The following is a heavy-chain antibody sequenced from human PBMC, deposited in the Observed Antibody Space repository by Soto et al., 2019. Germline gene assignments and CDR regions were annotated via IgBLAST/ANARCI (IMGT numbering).Heavy chain of an antibody. CDR1: GDSISNSRFY. Sequence: SETLSFTCSVSGDSISNSRFYWAWIRQPPGEGLEWIGSIYHTGNAYYNPSLKSRVTISVDTSKNQFSLKLTSVTAADAALYYCARDFFDSSDYTTNWFDPWGQGTLVTVSS. CDR2: IYHTGNA. V-gene: IGHV4-39*01. J-gene: IGHJ5*02. CDR3: ARDFFDSSDYTTNWFDP. D-gene: IGHD3-22*01.